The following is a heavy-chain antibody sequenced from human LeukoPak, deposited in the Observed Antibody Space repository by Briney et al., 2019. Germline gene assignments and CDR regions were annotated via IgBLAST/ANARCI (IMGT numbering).Heavy chain of an antibody. J-gene: IGHJ4*02. Sequence: GGSLRLSCAASGFTFSSYAMSWVRQAPGKGLEWVSAISGSGGSTYYADSVKGRFTISRDNAKSSLSLQMNSLRVEDTAVYYCARDKVTYWGQGILVTVSS. V-gene: IGHV3-23*01. CDR3: ARDKVTY. CDR2: ISGSGGST. CDR1: GFTFSSYA.